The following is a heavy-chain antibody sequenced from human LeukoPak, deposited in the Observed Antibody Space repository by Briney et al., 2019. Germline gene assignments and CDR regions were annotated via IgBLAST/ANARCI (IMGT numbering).Heavy chain of an antibody. Sequence: GGSLRLSCAASGFTFSDYYMSWIRQAPGKGLEWVSYISSSGSTIYYADSVKGRFTISRDNAKNSLYLQMNSLRAEDTAVYYCARVSCSSTSCPAGFDPWAREPWSPSPQ. CDR1: GFTFSDYY. D-gene: IGHD2-2*01. CDR2: ISSSGSTI. CDR3: ARVSCSSTSCPAGFDP. V-gene: IGHV3-11*01. J-gene: IGHJ5*02.